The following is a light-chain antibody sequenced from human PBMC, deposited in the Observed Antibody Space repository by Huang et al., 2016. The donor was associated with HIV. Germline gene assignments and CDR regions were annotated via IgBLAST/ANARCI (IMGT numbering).Light chain of an antibody. J-gene: IGKJ5*01. CDR3: QQRDT. Sequence: EIVLTQSPATLSLSPGERATLSCRASQSVSRNLGWYQQKFGQAPRLFIYAASTRATSIPAEFSGSESATNFTLTISSLEPEDCAVYYCQQRDTFGPGTRLEIK. CDR2: AAS. CDR1: QSVSRN. V-gene: IGKV3-11*01.